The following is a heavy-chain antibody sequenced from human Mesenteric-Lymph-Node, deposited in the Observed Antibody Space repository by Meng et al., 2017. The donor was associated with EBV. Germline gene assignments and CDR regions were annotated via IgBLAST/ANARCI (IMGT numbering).Heavy chain of an antibody. J-gene: IGHJ4*02. V-gene: IGHV4-34*01. Sequence: QGLLQQWGALLLKPSVSLSLTFACSGGSFVGYYWSWIRQPPGKGLEWIGEISHSGRTNYNPSLKSRCSLSVDTSKNQFSLKLSSVTAADTAVYYCARAGSVGWSELDYWGQGTLVTVSS. CDR2: ISHSGRT. D-gene: IGHD6-19*01. CDR1: GGSFVGYY. CDR3: ARAGSVGWSELDY.